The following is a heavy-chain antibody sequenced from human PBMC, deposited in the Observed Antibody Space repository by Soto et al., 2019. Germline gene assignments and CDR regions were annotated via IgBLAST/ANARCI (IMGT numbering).Heavy chain of an antibody. CDR3: AKDMGYDLSPLGYFDY. Sequence: PGGSLRLSCAASGFTFDDYAMHWVRQAPGKGLEWVSGISWNSGSIGYADSVKGRFTISRDNAKNSLYPQMNSLRSEDTALYYCAKDMGYDLSPLGYFDYWGQGTLVTSP. D-gene: IGHD5-12*01. V-gene: IGHV3-9*01. CDR2: ISWNSGSI. CDR1: GFTFDDYA. J-gene: IGHJ4*02.